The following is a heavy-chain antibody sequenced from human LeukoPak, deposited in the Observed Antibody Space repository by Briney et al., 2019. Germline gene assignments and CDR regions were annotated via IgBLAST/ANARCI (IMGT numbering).Heavy chain of an antibody. J-gene: IGHJ6*02. CDR3: ARDPYSSSWVRAHYYYYGMDV. CDR1: GGSFSGYY. V-gene: IGHV4-34*01. Sequence: PSESLSLTCAVYGGSFSGYYWSWIRQPPGKGLEWIGEINHSGSTNYNPSLKSRVTVSVDTSKNQFSLKLSSVTAADTAVYHCARDPYSSSWVRAHYYYYGMDVWGQGTTVTVSS. CDR2: INHSGST. D-gene: IGHD6-13*01.